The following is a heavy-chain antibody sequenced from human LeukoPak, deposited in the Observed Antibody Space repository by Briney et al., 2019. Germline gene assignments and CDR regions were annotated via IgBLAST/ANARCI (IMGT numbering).Heavy chain of an antibody. J-gene: IGHJ2*01. D-gene: IGHD6-13*01. V-gene: IGHV3-7*01. CDR1: GFTFSNSW. CDR2: IKPDGSAQ. CDR3: AKDPGPGIAAAGGRNWYFDL. Sequence: GGSLRLSCAASGFTFSNSWMSWVRQAPGKGLEWVATIKPDGSAQYYVDSVKGRFTISRDNAKNSLFLQINSLRAEDTAVYYCAKDPGPGIAAAGGRNWYFDLWGRGTLVTVSS.